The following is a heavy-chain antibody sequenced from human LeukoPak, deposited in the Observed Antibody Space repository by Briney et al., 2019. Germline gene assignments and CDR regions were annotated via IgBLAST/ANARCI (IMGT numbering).Heavy chain of an antibody. J-gene: IGHJ5*01. Sequence: GGSLRLSCAASGFTFDEYGMSWVRQVPGKGLEWVSGIDWNGNTTAYAESVKGRFIISRDNSKNSLYLQLSSLRAEDTALYHCARHGENNWFEFWGQGTLVTVSS. CDR2: IDWNGNTT. CDR1: GFTFDEYG. CDR3: ARHGENNWFEF. V-gene: IGHV3-20*01. D-gene: IGHD4-17*01.